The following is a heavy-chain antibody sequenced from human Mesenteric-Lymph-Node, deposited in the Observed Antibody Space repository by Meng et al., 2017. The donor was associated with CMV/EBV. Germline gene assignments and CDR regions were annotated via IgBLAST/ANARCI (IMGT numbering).Heavy chain of an antibody. CDR2: GYHSGST. CDR3: ARGPFRSYHDY. Sequence: SETLSLTCTVSGYSISSDYYWGWIRQPPGKGLEWLGSGYHSGSTYYNPSLKSRVTISVDTSKNQFSLKLSSVTAADTAVYYCARGPFRSYHDYWGQGTLVTVSS. D-gene: IGHD1-26*01. V-gene: IGHV4-38-2*02. CDR1: GYSISSDYY. J-gene: IGHJ4*02.